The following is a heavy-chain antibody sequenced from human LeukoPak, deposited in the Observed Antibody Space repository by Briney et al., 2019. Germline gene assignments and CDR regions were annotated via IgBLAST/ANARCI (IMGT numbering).Heavy chain of an antibody. CDR1: GYTFTSYD. CDR2: MNPNSGNT. V-gene: IGHV1-8*03. Sequence: GASVKVPCKASGYTFTSYDINWVRQATGQGLEWMGWMNPNSGNTGYAQKFQGRVTITRNTSISTAYMELSSLRSEDTAVYYCARGATRRLGPARYWGQGTLVTVSS. D-gene: IGHD1-1*01. CDR3: ARGATRRLGPARY. J-gene: IGHJ4*02.